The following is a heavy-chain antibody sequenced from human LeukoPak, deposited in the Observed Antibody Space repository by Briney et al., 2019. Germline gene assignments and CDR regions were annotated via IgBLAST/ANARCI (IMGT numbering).Heavy chain of an antibody. CDR2: IVPIFGTA. V-gene: IGHV1-69*01. Sequence: ASVKVSCKAARGTFSSYAISWVRQAPGQGLEWMGGIVPIFGTANYAQKFKGRVTITADESTSTAYMELSSLRSEDTAVYYCAREGLGRAFDIWGQGTMVTVSS. J-gene: IGHJ3*02. D-gene: IGHD3-16*01. CDR1: RGTFSSYA. CDR3: AREGLGRAFDI.